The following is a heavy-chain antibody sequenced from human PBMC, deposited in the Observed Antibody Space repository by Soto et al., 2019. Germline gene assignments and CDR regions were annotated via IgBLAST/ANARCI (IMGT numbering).Heavy chain of an antibody. CDR3: ARAPETPPIVRVVVPYFFDS. J-gene: IGHJ4*02. CDR2: MYDSGRF. CDR1: GGSISGGVSY. D-gene: IGHD3-16*02. Sequence: QVQLQESGPGLVKPSQTLSLTCTVSGGSISGGVSYWSWIRQRPGKGLEWIGYMYDSGRFYYNPSIKGRVMLSSDTCKNQFSPSVSSVTAADTAVYYCARAPETPPIVRVVVPYFFDSWGQGTLVTVSS. V-gene: IGHV4-31*03.